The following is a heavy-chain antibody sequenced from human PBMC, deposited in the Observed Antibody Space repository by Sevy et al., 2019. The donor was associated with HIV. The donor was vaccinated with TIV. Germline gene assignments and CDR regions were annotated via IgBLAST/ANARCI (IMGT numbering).Heavy chain of an antibody. J-gene: IGHJ5*02. CDR2: IYYSGST. Sequence: SETLSLTCTVSGGSISSYYWSWIRQPPGKGLEWIGYIYYSGSTNYNPSLKSRVTISVDTSKNQFSLKLSSVTAADTAVYYCARVTADPPIAVAGTGWFDPWGQGTLVTVSS. D-gene: IGHD6-19*01. CDR3: ARVTADPPIAVAGTGWFDP. V-gene: IGHV4-59*01. CDR1: GGSISSYY.